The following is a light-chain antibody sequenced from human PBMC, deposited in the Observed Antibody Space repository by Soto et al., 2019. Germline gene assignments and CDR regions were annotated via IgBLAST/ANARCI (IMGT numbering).Light chain of an antibody. Sequence: SALTQPASVSGSPGQSITISCTGTSSDAGSYNLVSWYQQHPGKAPKLMIYEGSKRPSGVSNRFSGSKSGNTASLTISGLQAEDEADYYCCAYAGSSTLGDVVFGGGTKLTVL. CDR1: SSDAGSYNL. CDR2: EGS. CDR3: CAYAGSSTLGDVV. J-gene: IGLJ2*01. V-gene: IGLV2-23*01.